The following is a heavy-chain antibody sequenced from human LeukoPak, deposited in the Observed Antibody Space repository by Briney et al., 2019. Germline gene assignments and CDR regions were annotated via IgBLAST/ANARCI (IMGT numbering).Heavy chain of an antibody. V-gene: IGHV3-23*01. D-gene: IGHD3-22*01. CDR3: ARDAYYYDSSGYYYHDY. CDR1: GFTFSSYG. Sequence: GGSLRLSCAASGFTFSSYGMSWVRQAPGKGLEWVSAISGSGGSTYYADSVKGRFTISRDNSKNTLYLQMNSLRAEDTAVYYCARDAYYYDSSGYYYHDYWGQGTLVTVSS. CDR2: ISGSGGST. J-gene: IGHJ4*02.